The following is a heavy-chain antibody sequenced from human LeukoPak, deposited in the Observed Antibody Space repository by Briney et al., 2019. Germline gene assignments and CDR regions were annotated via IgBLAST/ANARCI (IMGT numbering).Heavy chain of an antibody. J-gene: IGHJ3*02. CDR2: IYYSGST. V-gene: IGHV4-39*07. CDR3: VREGVLAVGAFDI. D-gene: IGHD6-19*01. CDR1: GGSISSSSYY. Sequence: SETLSLTCAVSGGSISSSSYYWGWIRQPPGKGLEWIGSIYYSGSTYYNPSLKSRVIISIDTSKNEFSLKLSSVTVADTAVCYCVREGVLAVGAFDIWGQGTMVTVSS.